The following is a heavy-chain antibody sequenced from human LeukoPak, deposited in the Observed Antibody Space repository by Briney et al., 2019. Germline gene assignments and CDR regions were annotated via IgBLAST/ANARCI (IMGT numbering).Heavy chain of an antibody. CDR1: GFTFSAIA. CDR3: ARDPNGDYIGAFDM. V-gene: IGHV3-23*01. J-gene: IGHJ3*02. Sequence: GGSLSLSCTASGFTFSAIARLGAAQAPGKGPEWVRAIRGGGTSEFYADSVKGRFRISRDNSKDTLFLQMNSLRAEDTAVYYCARDPNGDYIGAFDMWGPGTMVTVSS. D-gene: IGHD4-17*01. CDR2: IRGGGTSE.